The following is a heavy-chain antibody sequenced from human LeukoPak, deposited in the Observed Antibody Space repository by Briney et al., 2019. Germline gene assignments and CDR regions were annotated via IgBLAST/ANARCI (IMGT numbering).Heavy chain of an antibody. J-gene: IGHJ4*02. D-gene: IGHD3-10*01. CDR2: TSGSGGST. CDR1: GFTYSRYA. V-gene: IGHV3-23*01. CDR3: ANRAYYYGSGSYPIDY. Sequence: GESRRLYGAALGFTYSRYALSWPRHAQRTGLDWDPATSGSGGSTYYADSVKGRFTIPRENSKTTLYLQMNSLRAEDTAVYYCANRAYYYGSGSYPIDYWGQGTLVTVSS.